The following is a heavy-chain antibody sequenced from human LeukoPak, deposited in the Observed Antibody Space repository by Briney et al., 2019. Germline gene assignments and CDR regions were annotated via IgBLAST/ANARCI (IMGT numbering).Heavy chain of an antibody. CDR1: GFTFSNYG. Sequence: GGSLRLSCAASGFTFSNYGMSWVRQAPGKGLEWVSALSGTSDSTYYADSVKGRFSVSRDNSKNTLYLQISSLRVEDTAVYYCAKVATWTHFDYWGQGILVTVSS. J-gene: IGHJ4*02. V-gene: IGHV3-23*01. CDR3: AKVATWTHFDY. D-gene: IGHD3/OR15-3a*01. CDR2: LSGTSDST.